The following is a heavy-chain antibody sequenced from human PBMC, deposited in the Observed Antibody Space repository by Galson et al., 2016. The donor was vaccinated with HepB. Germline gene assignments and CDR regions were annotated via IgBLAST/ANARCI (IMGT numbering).Heavy chain of an antibody. D-gene: IGHD3-10*01. V-gene: IGHV3-74*01. CDR3: ARGEATVVRGATAAD. CDR2: INSDGSTT. J-gene: IGHJ4*02. CDR1: GFSFSSYW. Sequence: LRLSCAASGFSFSSYWMHWVRQAPGKGLVWVSRINSDGSTTTYADSVKGRFTISRDNAKNTLYLQMNSLRAEDTALYYCARGEATVVRGATAADWGQGTLVTVSS.